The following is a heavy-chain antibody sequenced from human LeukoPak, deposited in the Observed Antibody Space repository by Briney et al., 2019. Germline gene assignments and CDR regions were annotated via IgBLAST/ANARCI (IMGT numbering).Heavy chain of an antibody. Sequence: SETLSLTCTVSGCSISSYYWSWIRQPAGKGLEWIGRIYTSGSTNYNPSLKSRVTISVDTSKNQFSLKLSSVTAADTAVYYCARGGQWLHPNRFDPWGQGTLVTVSS. CDR1: GCSISSYY. CDR3: ARGGQWLHPNRFDP. CDR2: IYTSGST. V-gene: IGHV4-4*07. D-gene: IGHD6-19*01. J-gene: IGHJ5*02.